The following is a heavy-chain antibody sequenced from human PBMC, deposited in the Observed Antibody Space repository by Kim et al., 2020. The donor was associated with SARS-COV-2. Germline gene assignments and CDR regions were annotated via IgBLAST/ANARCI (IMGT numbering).Heavy chain of an antibody. J-gene: IGHJ4*02. CDR2: ST. V-gene: IGHV3-53*01. Sequence: STYYADSVKGRFTISRDNSKNTLYLQRNSLRAEDTAVYYCARERWGYFDYWGQGTLVTVSS. D-gene: IGHD1-26*01. CDR3: ARERWGYFDY.